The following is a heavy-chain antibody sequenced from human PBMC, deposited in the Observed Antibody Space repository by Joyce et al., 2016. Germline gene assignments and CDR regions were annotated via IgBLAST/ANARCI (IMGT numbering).Heavy chain of an antibody. CDR1: GGSIGIGTYY. CDR3: ARQPMFVVVVAHGFYMDV. D-gene: IGHD2-15*01. J-gene: IGHJ6*03. Sequence: QLQLQESGPGLVKPSDTLSLTCTVSGGSIGIGTYYWGWIRQPPGKGLEWIGSISSNGSPDYNPSLKIRVTIAVNMSKSHFSLKVRSVTAADTAVYYCARQPMFVVVVAHGFYMDVWGTGSTVTVSS. V-gene: IGHV4-39*01. CDR2: ISSNGSP.